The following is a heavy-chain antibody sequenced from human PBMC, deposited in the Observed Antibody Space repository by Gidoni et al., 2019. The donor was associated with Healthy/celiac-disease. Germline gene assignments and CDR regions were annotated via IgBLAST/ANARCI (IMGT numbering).Heavy chain of an antibody. J-gene: IGHJ3*02. CDR2: IYSGGST. CDR1: GFTVSSNY. D-gene: IGHD3-3*01. V-gene: IGHV3-53*01. Sequence: EVQLVESGGGLLQPGGSLRLSCAASGFTVSSNYMSWVRQAPGKGLEWVSVIYSGGSTYYADSVKGRFTISRDNSKNTLYLQMNSLRAEDTAVYYCASEIGRFLDAFDIWGQGTMVTVSS. CDR3: ASEIGRFLDAFDI.